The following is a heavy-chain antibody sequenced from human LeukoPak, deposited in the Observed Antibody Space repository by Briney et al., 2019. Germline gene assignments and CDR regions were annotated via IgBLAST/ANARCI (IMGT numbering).Heavy chain of an antibody. Sequence: ASETLSLTCGVSGGSISNTNWWSWVRQPSGQGLEWIGEISLTGLTHYNPSLESRVTVSLDKSKNQLSLNLTSVTAADTAVYYCSRENGAFSPFGYWGQGTLVTVLS. J-gene: IGHJ4*02. CDR2: ISLTGLT. CDR1: GGSISNTNW. V-gene: IGHV4-4*02. CDR3: SRENGAFSPFGY. D-gene: IGHD2-8*01.